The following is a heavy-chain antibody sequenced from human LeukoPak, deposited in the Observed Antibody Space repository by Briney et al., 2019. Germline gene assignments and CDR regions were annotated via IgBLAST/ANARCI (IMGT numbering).Heavy chain of an antibody. CDR3: ARGEADY. CDR2: IYTSGST. V-gene: IGHV4-61*02. CDR1: GGSISSGSYY. Sequence: PSQTLSLTCTVSGGSISSGSYYWSWIRQPAGKGLEWIGRIYTSGSTNYNPSLKSRVTISVDTSKNQFSLKLSSVTAADTAVYYCARGEADYWGQGTLVTVSS. J-gene: IGHJ4*02.